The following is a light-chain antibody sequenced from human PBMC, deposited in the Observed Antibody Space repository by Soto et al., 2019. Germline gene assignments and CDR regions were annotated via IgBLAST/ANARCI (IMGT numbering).Light chain of an antibody. Sequence: EIVLTQSPGTLSLSPGERATLSCRASQSVSNSYLAWYQQKPGQAPRLLIFDASSRATGIPDRFSGSGSGTDFTFTISRLEPEDVAVYYCQQYGSSPYTFGPGNKLEIK. J-gene: IGKJ2*01. CDR1: QSVSNSY. CDR3: QQYGSSPYT. V-gene: IGKV3-20*01. CDR2: DAS.